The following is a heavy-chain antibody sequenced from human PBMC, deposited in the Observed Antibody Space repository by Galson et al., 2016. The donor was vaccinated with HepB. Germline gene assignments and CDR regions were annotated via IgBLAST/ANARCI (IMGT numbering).Heavy chain of an antibody. Sequence: SLRLSCAASGFMFNRYWMSWVRQAPGKGLEWVSSISSSSTYIYYADSVKGRFTISRDNAKNSLYLQMNSLRAEDTAVYYCARADSVIDYWVQGTLVTVSS. J-gene: IGHJ4*02. CDR3: ARADSVIDY. V-gene: IGHV3-21*01. CDR1: GFMFNRYW. CDR2: ISSSSTYI. D-gene: IGHD2-15*01.